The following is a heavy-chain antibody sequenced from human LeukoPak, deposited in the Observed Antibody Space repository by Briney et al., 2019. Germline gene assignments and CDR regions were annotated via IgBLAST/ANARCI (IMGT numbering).Heavy chain of an antibody. V-gene: IGHV3-66*01. D-gene: IGHD6-13*01. CDR2: IYAGGNT. J-gene: IGHJ4*02. CDR3: AREVYSSTWFDL. Sequence: GGSLRLSCAASGFTFSTYWMHWVRQAPGKGLVWVSVIYAGGNTYYADSVKERFTISRDNSRNTLYLQMNSLRGDDTAVYYCAREVYSSTWFDLWGQGTLVTVSS. CDR1: GFTFSTYW.